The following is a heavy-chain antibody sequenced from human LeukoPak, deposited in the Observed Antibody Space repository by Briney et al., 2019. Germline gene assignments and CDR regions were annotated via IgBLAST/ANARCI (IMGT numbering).Heavy chain of an antibody. D-gene: IGHD3-9*01. CDR1: GGTFSTHV. CDR2: IIPLFRTT. J-gene: IGHJ5*02. V-gene: IGHV1-69*13. CDR3: ARVDNLRYFDWSHNNWFDP. Sequence: SVRVSCKASGGTFSTHVITWVRQAPGHGLEWVGDIIPLFRTTNYAQLLQDRVTITADDSTSTAYMELSSLRSEDTAVYYCARVDNLRYFDWSHNNWFDPWGRGTLVTVSS.